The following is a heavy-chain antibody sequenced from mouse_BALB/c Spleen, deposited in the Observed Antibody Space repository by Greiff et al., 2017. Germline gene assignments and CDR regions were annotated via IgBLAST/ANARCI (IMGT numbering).Heavy chain of an antibody. CDR3: ARDYGSSYKAWFAY. J-gene: IGHJ3*01. CDR1: GFTFSDYY. D-gene: IGHD1-1*01. Sequence: EVQRVESGGGLVKPGGSLKLSCAASGFTFSDYYMYWVRQTPEKRLEWVATISDGGSYTYYPDSVKGRFTISRDNAKNNLYLQMSSLKSEDTAMYYCARDYGSSYKAWFAYWGQGTLVTVSA. CDR2: ISDGGSYT. V-gene: IGHV5-4*02.